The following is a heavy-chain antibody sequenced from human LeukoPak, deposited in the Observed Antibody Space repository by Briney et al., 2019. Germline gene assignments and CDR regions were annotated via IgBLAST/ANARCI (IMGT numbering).Heavy chain of an antibody. Sequence: SQTLSLTCTVSGGSISSGGYYWSWIRQRPGKGLEWIGYIYYSGSTYYNPSLKSRVTISVDTSKNQFSLKLSSVTAADTAVYYCAREGEYCGGDCYSWFDPWGQGTLVTVSS. D-gene: IGHD2-21*02. J-gene: IGHJ5*02. CDR3: AREGEYCGGDCYSWFDP. V-gene: IGHV4-31*03. CDR2: IYYSGST. CDR1: GGSISSGGYY.